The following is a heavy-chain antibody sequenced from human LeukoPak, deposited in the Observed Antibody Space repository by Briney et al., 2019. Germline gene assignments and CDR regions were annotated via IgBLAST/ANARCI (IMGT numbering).Heavy chain of an antibody. D-gene: IGHD4-17*01. CDR1: GFTFSSYE. J-gene: IGHJ4*02. Sequence: GSLRLSCAASGFTFSSYEMNWVRRAPGKGLEWVSYISSSGSSIFYADSVKGRFTISRDNAENSLYLQMNRLRAEDTAVYYCARGAKSGDYFDYWGQGTLVTVSS. CDR2: ISSSGSSI. V-gene: IGHV3-48*03. CDR3: ARGAKSGDYFDY.